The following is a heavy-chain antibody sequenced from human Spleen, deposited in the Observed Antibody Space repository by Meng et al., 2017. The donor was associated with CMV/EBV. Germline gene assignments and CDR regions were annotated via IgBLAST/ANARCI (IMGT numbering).Heavy chain of an antibody. CDR2: ISASGGST. D-gene: IGHD2-21*02. Sequence: GGSLRLSCAASGFTFSSYAMHWVRQAPGKGLEWVSVISASGGSTYYADSVKGRFTVSRDNSKDTLYLQVNSLRAEDTALYYCAKMGTVEAWGQGTLVTVSS. V-gene: IGHV3-23*01. J-gene: IGHJ5*02. CDR3: AKMGTVEA. CDR1: GFTFSSYA.